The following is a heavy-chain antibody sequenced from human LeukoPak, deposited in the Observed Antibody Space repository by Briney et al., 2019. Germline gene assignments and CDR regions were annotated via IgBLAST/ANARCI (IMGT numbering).Heavy chain of an antibody. J-gene: IGHJ6*03. CDR1: GFTFSSYS. CDR2: ISGSGGST. CDR3: ARTVVPAAAGNYYYYYYMDV. V-gene: IGHV3-23*01. D-gene: IGHD2-2*01. Sequence: GGSLRLSCAASGFTFSSYSMNWVRQAPGKGLEWVSAISGSGGSTYYADSVKGRFTISRDNSKNTLYLQMNSLRAEDTAVYYCARTVVPAAAGNYYYYYYMDVWGKGTTVTVSS.